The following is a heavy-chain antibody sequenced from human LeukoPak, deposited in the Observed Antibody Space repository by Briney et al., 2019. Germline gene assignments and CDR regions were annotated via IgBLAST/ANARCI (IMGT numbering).Heavy chain of an antibody. Sequence: GGSLRLSCAASGFTFDDYGMSWVRQAPGKGLEWVSGINWNGGSIGYADSVKGRFTISRDNAKNSLYLQMNSLRAEDTALYYCARVPAAEYYYYMDVWGKGTTVTVSS. CDR2: INWNGGSI. CDR3: ARVPAAEYYYYMDV. J-gene: IGHJ6*03. CDR1: GFTFDDYG. V-gene: IGHV3-20*04. D-gene: IGHD2-2*01.